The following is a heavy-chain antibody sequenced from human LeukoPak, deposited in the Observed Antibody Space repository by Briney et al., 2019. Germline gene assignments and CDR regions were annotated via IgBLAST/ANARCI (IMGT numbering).Heavy chain of an antibody. CDR3: AGRRSYYFDY. Sequence: SETLSLTCAVSGGSISSGGYSWTWIRQPPGKGLEWIGYIYHSGSTYYNPSLKSRVTISVGRSKNQFSLKLSSVAAADTAVYYCAGRRSYYFDYWGQGTLVTVSS. D-gene: IGHD1-26*01. J-gene: IGHJ4*02. V-gene: IGHV4-30-2*01. CDR1: GGSISSGGYS. CDR2: IYHSGST.